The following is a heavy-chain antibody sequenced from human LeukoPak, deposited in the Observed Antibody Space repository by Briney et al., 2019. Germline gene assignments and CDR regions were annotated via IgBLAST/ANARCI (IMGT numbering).Heavy chain of an antibody. D-gene: IGHD6-6*01. J-gene: IGHJ4*02. V-gene: IGHV4-34*01. CDR1: GGSFSGYY. CDR2: INHSGST. CDR3: ARGSSSYADY. Sequence: KPSETLSLTCAVYGGSFSGYYWSWIRQPPGKGLEWIGEINHSGSTNYNPSLKSRVTISVDTSKNQFSLKLSSVTAADTAVYYCARGSSSYADYWGQGTLVTVSS.